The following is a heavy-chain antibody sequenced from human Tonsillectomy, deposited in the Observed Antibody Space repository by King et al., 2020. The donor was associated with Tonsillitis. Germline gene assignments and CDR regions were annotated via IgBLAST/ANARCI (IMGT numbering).Heavy chain of an antibody. V-gene: IGHV3-49*04. CDR2: IRSKAYGGTT. J-gene: IGHJ4*02. D-gene: IGHD2-21*02. Sequence: QLVESGGGLVQPGRSLRLSCTASGFTFGDYAMSWVRQAPGKGLEWVGFIRSKAYGGTTEYAASVKGRFTISRDDSKSIAYLQMNSLKTEDTAVYYCKVVTAMEVDYWGQGTLVTVSS. CDR1: GFTFGDYA. CDR3: KVVTAMEVDY.